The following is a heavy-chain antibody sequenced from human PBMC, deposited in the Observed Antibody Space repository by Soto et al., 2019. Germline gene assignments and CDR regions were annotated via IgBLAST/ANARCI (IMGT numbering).Heavy chain of an antibody. V-gene: IGHV1-3*01. CDR3: ASSYCISTSCPPYYGMDV. Sequence: ASVKVCCKASGYTFTSYAMHWVRQAPGQRLEWMGWINAGNGNTKYSQKFQGRVTITRDTSASTAYMELSSLRSEDTAVYYCASSYCISTSCPPYYGMDVWGQGTTVTSP. J-gene: IGHJ6*02. CDR2: INAGNGNT. D-gene: IGHD2-2*01. CDR1: GYTFTSYA.